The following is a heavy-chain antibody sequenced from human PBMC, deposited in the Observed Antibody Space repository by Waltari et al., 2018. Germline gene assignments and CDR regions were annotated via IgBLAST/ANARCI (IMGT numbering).Heavy chain of an antibody. CDR1: GGTFISYA. D-gene: IGHD3-3*01. CDR3: ARTYYDFWSIKN. CDR2: IIPIFGTA. V-gene: IGHV1-69*12. Sequence: QFQLVQSGAEVKTPGYSVKVSCKASGGTFISYAISCVRQAPGQGLEWMGGIIPIFGTANYAQKFQGRVTITADESTSTAYMELSSLRSEDTAVYYCARTYYDFWSIKNWGQGTLVTVSS. J-gene: IGHJ4*02.